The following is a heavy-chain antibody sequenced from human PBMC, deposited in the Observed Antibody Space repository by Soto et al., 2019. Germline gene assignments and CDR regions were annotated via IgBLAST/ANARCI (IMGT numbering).Heavy chain of an antibody. V-gene: IGHV4-31*03. J-gene: IGHJ4*02. CDR1: GGSISSGDYY. CDR2: IYYSGST. CDR3: ARTKTSSTSFHVDY. Sequence: QVQLQESGPGLVKPSQTLSLTCTVSGGSISSGDYYWTWIRHHPGKGLEWIGYIYYSGSTKDNPSLKSRITISVDTSKNQFSLKLNSVTAADTAVYYCARTKTSSTSFHVDYWGQGTQVTVSS. D-gene: IGHD2-2*01.